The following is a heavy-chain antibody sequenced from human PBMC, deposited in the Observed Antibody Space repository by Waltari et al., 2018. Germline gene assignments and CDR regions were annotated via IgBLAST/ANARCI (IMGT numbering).Heavy chain of an antibody. Sequence: QLQLQESGSGLVKPSQTLSLTCAVSGGSISSGGYSWSWIRQPPGKGLEWIGYIYHSGSTYYNPSLKSRVTISVDRSKNQFSLKLSSVTTADTAVYYCARTESSGAWYYFDYWGQGTLVTVSS. CDR1: GGSISSGGYS. CDR2: IYHSGST. CDR3: ARTESSGAWYYFDY. J-gene: IGHJ4*02. D-gene: IGHD2-15*01. V-gene: IGHV4-30-2*01.